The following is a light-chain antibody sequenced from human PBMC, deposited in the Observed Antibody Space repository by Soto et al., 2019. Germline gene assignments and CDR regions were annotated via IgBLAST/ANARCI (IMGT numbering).Light chain of an antibody. CDR3: QQRNVWPPIT. V-gene: IGKV3-11*01. CDR2: DST. Sequence: VFTQSPATLSPSPGERATLSCSSSQSIHTSLAWYQQKSGKPPRLVIYDSTLRANGVPDRFGGGRSGTEFTLTINSLEPEDFAVYYCQQRNVWPPITFGQGTRLEIK. J-gene: IGKJ5*01. CDR1: QSIHTS.